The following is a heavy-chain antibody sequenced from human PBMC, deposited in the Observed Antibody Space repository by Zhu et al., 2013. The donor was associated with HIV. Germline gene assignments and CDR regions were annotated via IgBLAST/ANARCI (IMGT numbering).Heavy chain of an antibody. D-gene: IGHD3-10*01. Sequence: QVQLVQSGAEVKKPGSSVKVSCKASGGTFSSYAISWVRQAPGQGLEWMGGIIPIFGTANYAQKFQGRVTITADKSTSTAYMELSSLRSEDTAVYYCASRGITYYYGSGIGWPFDIWGQGTMVTVSS. CDR1: GGTFSSYA. J-gene: IGHJ3*02. CDR3: ASRGITYYYGSGIGWPFDI. CDR2: IIPIFGTA. V-gene: IGHV1-69*06.